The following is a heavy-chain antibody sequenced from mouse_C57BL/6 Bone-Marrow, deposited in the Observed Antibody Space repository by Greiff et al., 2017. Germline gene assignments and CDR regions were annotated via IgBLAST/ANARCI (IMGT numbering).Heavy chain of an antibody. CDR2: IYPGSGST. CDR1: GYTFTSYW. D-gene: IGHD1-1*01. V-gene: IGHV1-55*01. CDR3: ARRDYGRPDY. J-gene: IGHJ2*01. Sequence: VKLKQPGAELVKPGASVKMSCKASGYTFTSYWITWVKQRPGQGLEWIGDIYPGSGSTNYNEKFKSKATLTVDTSSSTAYMQHSSLTSEDSAVYYCARRDYGRPDYWGQGTTLTVSS.